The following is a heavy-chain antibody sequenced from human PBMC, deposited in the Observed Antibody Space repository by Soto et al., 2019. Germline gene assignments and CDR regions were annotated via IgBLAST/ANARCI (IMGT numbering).Heavy chain of an antibody. Sequence: QVQLQESGPGQVKPSETLSLTCAVSGVSISSEYWWTWVRQAPGQGLEWIGEWYHRELSNYNPSFRHRFTVSADTSKNQFFLEVTSVTAADTAVYFCARTDGYYLDSWGQGSLVTVSS. CDR3: ARTDGYYLDS. J-gene: IGHJ4*02. CDR2: WYHRELS. V-gene: IGHV4-4*02. CDR1: GVSISSEYW.